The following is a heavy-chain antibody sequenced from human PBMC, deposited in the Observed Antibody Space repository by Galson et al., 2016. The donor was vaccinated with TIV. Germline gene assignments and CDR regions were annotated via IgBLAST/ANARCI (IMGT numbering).Heavy chain of an antibody. CDR1: GFTFSSYA. D-gene: IGHD3-3*01. V-gene: IGHV3-23*01. CDR2: ITGSCAYT. Sequence: SLRLSCAASGFTFSSYAMTWVRQAPGKGLEWVSGITGSCAYTYYGDSVKGRFTISRDNPKNTLYLQMNSLRADYTAVYYCAKVRDLSGYSIVSFDHWGQGILVTVSS. J-gene: IGHJ4*02. CDR3: AKVRDLSGYSIVSFDH.